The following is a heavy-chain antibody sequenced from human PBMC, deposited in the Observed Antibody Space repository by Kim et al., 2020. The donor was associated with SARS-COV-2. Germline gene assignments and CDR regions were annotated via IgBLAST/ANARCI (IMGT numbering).Heavy chain of an antibody. J-gene: IGHJ4*02. CDR1: GVTVSRSW. CDR3: AKYSGSYSFES. V-gene: IGHV3-7*01. D-gene: IGHD1-26*01. CDR2: IKEDGSEK. Sequence: GGSLRLSCAASGVTVSRSWMSWVRQAPGKGLEWVANIKEDGSEKDYVDSVKGRFTISREDARNSLWLQMSSLRAEDTAVYYCAKYSGSYSFESWGQGTLVTVSS.